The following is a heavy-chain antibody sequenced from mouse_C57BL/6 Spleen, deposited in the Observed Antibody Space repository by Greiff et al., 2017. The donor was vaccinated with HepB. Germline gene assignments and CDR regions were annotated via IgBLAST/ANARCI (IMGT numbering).Heavy chain of an antibody. CDR1: GYSITSGYY. V-gene: IGHV3-6*01. CDR2: ISYDGSN. D-gene: IGHD3-2*02. Sequence: DVQLQESGPGLVKPSQSLSLTCSVTGYSITSGYYWNWIRQFPGNKLEWMGYISYDGSNNYNPSLKNRISITRDTSKNQFFLKLNSVTTEDTATYYCARQLRKYYAMDYWGQGTSVTVSS. CDR3: ARQLRKYYAMDY. J-gene: IGHJ4*01.